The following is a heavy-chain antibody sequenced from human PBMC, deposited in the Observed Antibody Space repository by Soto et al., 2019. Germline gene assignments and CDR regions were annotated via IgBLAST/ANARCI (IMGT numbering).Heavy chain of an antibody. CDR1: GGSISSYY. Sequence: QVQLQESGPGLVKPSETLSLICTVSGGSISSYYWSWIRQPPGKGLEWIGYIYYSGSTNYNPSLKSRVTISVDTSKNQFSLKLSSVTAADTAVYYCARVPRGYSYGHFDYWGQGTLVTVSS. CDR2: IYYSGST. CDR3: ARVPRGYSYGHFDY. V-gene: IGHV4-59*01. D-gene: IGHD5-18*01. J-gene: IGHJ4*02.